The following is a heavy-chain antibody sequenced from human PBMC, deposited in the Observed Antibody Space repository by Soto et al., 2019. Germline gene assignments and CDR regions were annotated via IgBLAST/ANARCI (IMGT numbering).Heavy chain of an antibody. V-gene: IGHV3-30*04. Sequence: QVQRVESGGGGVQPGRSLRLSCAASGFMFSAYAMLWVRQAPGKGLDWVAAISYDGTNKYYADSVKGRFTISRDNSKNTLFLQMNSLRAEDTAVYYCARDPSPYTSGWYGVDFWGHGTLVTVSS. CDR1: GFMFSAYA. CDR2: ISYDGTNK. CDR3: ARDPSPYTSGWYGVDF. J-gene: IGHJ4*01. D-gene: IGHD6-19*01.